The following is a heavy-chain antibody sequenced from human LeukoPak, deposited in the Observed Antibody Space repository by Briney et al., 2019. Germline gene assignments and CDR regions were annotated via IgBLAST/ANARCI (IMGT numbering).Heavy chain of an antibody. CDR2: ISSSSSYI. V-gene: IGHV3-21*01. J-gene: IGHJ4*02. CDR3: ARVLSISSTSCYSY. CDR1: GFTFSSYS. Sequence: KTGGSLRLSCAASGFTFSSYSMNWVRQAPGKGLEWVSSISSSSSYIYYADSVKGRFTISRDNAKNTLYLQINSLRAEDTAVYYCARVLSISSTSCYSYWGQGTLVTVSS. D-gene: IGHD2-2*01.